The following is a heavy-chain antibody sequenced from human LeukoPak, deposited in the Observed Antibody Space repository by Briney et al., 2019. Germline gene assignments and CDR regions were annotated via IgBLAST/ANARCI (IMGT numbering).Heavy chain of an antibody. V-gene: IGHV1-18*01. CDR1: GGTFSSYA. J-gene: IGHJ4*02. D-gene: IGHD3-22*01. Sequence: ASVKVSCKASGGTFSSYAISWVRQAPGQGLEWMGWISAYNGNTNYAQKLQGRVTMTTDTSTSTAYMELRSLRSDDTAVYYCARDRKVYYDSSGYYYGFDYWGQGTLVTVSS. CDR3: ARDRKVYYDSSGYYYGFDY. CDR2: ISAYNGNT.